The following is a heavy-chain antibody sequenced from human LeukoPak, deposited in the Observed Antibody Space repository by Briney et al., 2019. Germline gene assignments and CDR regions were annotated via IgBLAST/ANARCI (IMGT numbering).Heavy chain of an antibody. CDR2: ISSSSSYI. J-gene: IGHJ6*04. V-gene: IGHV3-21*01. Sequence: GGSLRLSCAASGFTFSSYSMNWVRQAPGKGLEWVSSISSSSSYIYYADSVKGRFTISRDNAKNSLYLQMNSLRAEDTAVYYCAELGITMIGGVWGKGTTVTISS. CDR1: GFTFSSYS. CDR3: AELGITMIGGV. D-gene: IGHD3-10*02.